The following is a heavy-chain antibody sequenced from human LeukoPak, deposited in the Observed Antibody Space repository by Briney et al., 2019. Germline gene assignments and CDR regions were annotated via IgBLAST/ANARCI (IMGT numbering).Heavy chain of an antibody. J-gene: IGHJ4*02. Sequence: GGSLRLSCAASGFMFSSNWMSWVRQAPGKGLEWVSAISGSGGSTYYADSVKGRFTISRDNSKNTLYLQMNSLRAEDTAVYYCAKHKQWLVWCYFDYWGQGTLVTVSS. CDR2: ISGSGGST. V-gene: IGHV3-23*01. CDR1: GFMFSSNW. CDR3: AKHKQWLVWCYFDY. D-gene: IGHD6-19*01.